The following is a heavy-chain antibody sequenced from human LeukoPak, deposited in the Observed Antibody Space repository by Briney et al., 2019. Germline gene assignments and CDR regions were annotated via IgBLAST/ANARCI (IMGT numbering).Heavy chain of an antibody. CDR2: IKPDGSEK. V-gene: IGHV3-7*01. D-gene: IGHD3-3*01. CDR1: GLTLSNYW. CDR3: ARDASAYY. J-gene: IGHJ4*02. Sequence: GGSLRLSCVAPGLTLSNYWMSWVRQAPGKGLEWVATIKPDGSEKYYVDSVKGRFTISRDNAKRSLYLQMDSLGAEDTAVYYCARDASAYYWGQGTLVTVSS.